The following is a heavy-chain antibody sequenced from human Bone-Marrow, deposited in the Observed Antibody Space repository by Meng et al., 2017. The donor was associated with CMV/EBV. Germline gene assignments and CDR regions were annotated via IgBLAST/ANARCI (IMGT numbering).Heavy chain of an antibody. CDR3: ARISGGENYYDSSGYYYYFDY. CDR2: INPSGGST. J-gene: IGHJ4*02. CDR1: GYTFTSYY. D-gene: IGHD3-22*01. Sequence: ASVKVSCKASGYTFTSYYMHWVRQAPGQGLEWMGIINPSGGSTSYAQKFQGRVTMTRGTSTSTVYMELSSLRSEDTAVYYCARISGGENYYDSSGYYYYFDYWGQGTLVTVSS. V-gene: IGHV1-46*01.